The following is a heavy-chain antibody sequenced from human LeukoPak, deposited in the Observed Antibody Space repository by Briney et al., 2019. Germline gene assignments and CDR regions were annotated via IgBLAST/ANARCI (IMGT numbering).Heavy chain of an antibody. Sequence: PSETLPLTCAVYGGSFSGYYWSWIRQPPGKGLEWIGEINHSGSTNYNPFLKSRVTISVDTSNNQFSLKLTSVTAADTAVYYCARAQSRGYSYGPFDYWGQGTLVTVSS. V-gene: IGHV4-34*01. CDR3: ARAQSRGYSYGPFDY. D-gene: IGHD5-18*01. J-gene: IGHJ4*02. CDR1: GGSFSGYY. CDR2: INHSGST.